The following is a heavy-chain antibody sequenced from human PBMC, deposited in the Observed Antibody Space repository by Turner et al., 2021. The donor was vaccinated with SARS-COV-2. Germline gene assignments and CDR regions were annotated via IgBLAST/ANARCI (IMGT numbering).Heavy chain of an antibody. CDR3: AKVPPSGDYFDY. CDR1: GFTFSSYA. D-gene: IGHD6-25*01. Sequence: EVQLLESGGGLVQPGGSLSISCAASGFTFSSYAMSWVRQAQGKGLEWVSAFSAGGGSTYYADSVKGRFTISRDNSKNTLYLQMNSLRAEDTAVYYCAKVPPSGDYFDYWGQGTLVTVSS. CDR2: FSAGGGST. J-gene: IGHJ4*02. V-gene: IGHV3-23*01.